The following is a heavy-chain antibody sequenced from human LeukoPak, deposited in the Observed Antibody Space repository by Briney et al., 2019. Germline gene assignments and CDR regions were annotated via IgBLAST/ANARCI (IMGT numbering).Heavy chain of an antibody. V-gene: IGHV4-31*11. J-gene: IGHJ4*02. D-gene: IGHD3-9*01. CDR2: IFYSGTT. CDR1: GGSISSGGYY. CDR3: ARGPYDILTGYHRPGEPDY. Sequence: SETLSLTCAVSGGSISSGGYYWSWIRQHPGEGLEWIGYIFYSGTTYYNPSLKSRITISVDTSKNQFSLKLSSVTAADTAVYYCARGPYDILTGYHRPGEPDYWGQGTLVTVSS.